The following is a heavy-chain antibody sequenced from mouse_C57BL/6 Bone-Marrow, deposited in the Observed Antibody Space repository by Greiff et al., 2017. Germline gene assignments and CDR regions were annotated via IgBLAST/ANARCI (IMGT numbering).Heavy chain of an antibody. V-gene: IGHV1-82*01. CDR2: IYPGDGDT. CDR1: GYAFSSSW. J-gene: IGHJ2*01. Sequence: VQLQESGPELVKPGASVKISCKASGYAFSSSWMNWVKQRPGKGLEWIGRIYPGDGDTNYNGKFKGKATLTADKSSSTAYMQLSSLTSEDSAVYFCAIDLLHYCDYWGQGTTLTVSS. CDR3: AIDLLHYCDY. D-gene: IGHD2-10*01.